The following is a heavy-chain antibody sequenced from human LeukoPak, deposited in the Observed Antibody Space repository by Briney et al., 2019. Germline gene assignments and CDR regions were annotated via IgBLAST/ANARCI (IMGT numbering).Heavy chain of an antibody. CDR3: ARGRSSRRFDY. D-gene: IGHD6-13*01. Sequence: KLSETLSLTCAVYGGSFSGYYWSWIRQPPGKGLEWIGEINHSGSTNYNPSLKSRVTISVDTSKNQFSLKLSSVTAADTAVYYCARGRSSRRFDYWGQGTLVTVSS. V-gene: IGHV4-34*01. J-gene: IGHJ4*02. CDR1: GGSFSGYY. CDR2: INHSGST.